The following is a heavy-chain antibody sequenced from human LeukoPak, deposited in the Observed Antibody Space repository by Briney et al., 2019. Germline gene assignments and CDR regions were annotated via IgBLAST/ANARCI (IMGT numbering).Heavy chain of an antibody. J-gene: IGHJ5*02. D-gene: IGHD3-22*01. CDR1: GGSISSGSYY. Sequence: SETLSLTCTVSGGSISSGSYYWSWIRQPAGKGLEGIGRIYTSGSTNYNPSLKSRVTISVDTSKNQFSLKLSSVTAADTAVYYCARDSVNRYYYDTWGQGTLVTVSS. V-gene: IGHV4-61*02. CDR2: IYTSGST. CDR3: ARDSVNRYYYDT.